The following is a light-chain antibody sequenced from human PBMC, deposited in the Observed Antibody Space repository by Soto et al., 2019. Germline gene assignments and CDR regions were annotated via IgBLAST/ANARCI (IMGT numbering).Light chain of an antibody. CDR3: QQYGSSVT. Sequence: IVMTQSPDTLSLSPGERATLSCRASQTIRTSLAWYQQRPGQAPRLLIFDASRKTFGVPDRFTGSGSGTDFTLIINRLEPEDFGVYFCQQYGSSVTFGGGTKVEIK. CDR2: DAS. CDR1: QTIRTS. V-gene: IGKV3-20*01. J-gene: IGKJ4*01.